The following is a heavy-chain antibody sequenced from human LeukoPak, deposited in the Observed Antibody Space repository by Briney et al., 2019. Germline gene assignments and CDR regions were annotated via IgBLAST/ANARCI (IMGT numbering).Heavy chain of an antibody. CDR2: IYTSGST. CDR3: ARVRYCSSTSCYNGMDV. CDR1: GGSISSYY. J-gene: IGHJ6*02. Sequence: PSETLSLTCTVSGGSISSYYWSWIRQPAGQGLEWIGRIYTSGSTNYNPSLKSRVTMSVDTSKNQFSLKLSSVTAADTAVYYCARVRYCSSTSCYNGMDVWGQGTTVTVSS. V-gene: IGHV4-4*07. D-gene: IGHD2-2*02.